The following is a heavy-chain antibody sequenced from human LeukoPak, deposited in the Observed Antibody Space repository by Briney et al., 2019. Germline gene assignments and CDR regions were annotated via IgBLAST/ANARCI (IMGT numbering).Heavy chain of an antibody. Sequence: GGSLRLSCAASGFTFSDYYMSWIRQAPGKGLEWVSYISGSGSTVYYAASVRGRFTISRDNAKNSLFLQMNSLRAEDTAVYYCARDRGNSDPGDWFNSWGQGTLVTVSS. J-gene: IGHJ5*01. CDR1: GFTFSDYY. CDR3: ARDRGNSDPGDWFNS. D-gene: IGHD4-23*01. CDR2: ISGSGSTV. V-gene: IGHV3-11*01.